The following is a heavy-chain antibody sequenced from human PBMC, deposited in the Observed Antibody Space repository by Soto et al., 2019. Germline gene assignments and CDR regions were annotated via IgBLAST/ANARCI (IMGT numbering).Heavy chain of an antibody. Sequence: GVYRRLACAACVVSLSRSWVSWVRPAAGKGMEGVANVKQDGSERYYVDSVKGRFTISRDNAKNSLYLQMNSLRAEDTAVYYSASKLGYCSGGSCPQSNDAFDIWGQGTMVTVSS. J-gene: IGHJ3*02. CDR3: ASKLGYCSGGSCPQSNDAFDI. D-gene: IGHD2-15*01. V-gene: IGHV3-7*03. CDR1: VVSLSRSW. CDR2: VKQDGSER.